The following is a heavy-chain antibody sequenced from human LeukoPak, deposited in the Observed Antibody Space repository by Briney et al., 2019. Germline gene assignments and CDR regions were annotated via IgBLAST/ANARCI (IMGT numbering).Heavy chain of an antibody. V-gene: IGHV1-2*02. Sequence: ASVKVSCKASGYTFTGYYMHWVRQAPGQGLEWMGWINPNSGGTNYAQKFQGRVTMTRDTSISTAYMELSRLRSDDTAVYYCARDQEVAQGIDYWGQGTLVTVSS. CDR2: INPNSGGT. J-gene: IGHJ4*02. CDR1: GYTFTGYY. D-gene: IGHD2-15*01. CDR3: ARDQEVAQGIDY.